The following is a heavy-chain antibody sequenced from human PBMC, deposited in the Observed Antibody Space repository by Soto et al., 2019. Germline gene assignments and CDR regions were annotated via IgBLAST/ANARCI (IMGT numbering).Heavy chain of an antibody. Sequence: EVQLVQSGAEVKKPGESLKISCKGXXXXXXSYWXGWVRXMPGKGLEWMGIIYPGDSDTRYSPSFQGQVTISADKSISTAYLQWSSLKASDXAMYXXARXGVGDILTGQPDYWGQGTLVTVSS. J-gene: IGHJ4*02. CDR3: ARXGVGDILTGQPDY. V-gene: IGHV5-51*03. CDR2: IYPGDSDT. D-gene: IGHD3-9*01. CDR1: XXXXXSYW.